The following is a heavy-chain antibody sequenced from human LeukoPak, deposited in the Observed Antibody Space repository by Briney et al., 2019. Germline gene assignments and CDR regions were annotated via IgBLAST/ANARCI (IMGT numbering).Heavy chain of an antibody. D-gene: IGHD3-22*01. CDR1: GGSTSSSSYY. Sequence: SETLSLTCTVSGGSTSSSSYYWGWIRQPPGKGLEWIGNIYYTGRTYYNPSLKSRVTISVETSKNQFSLKLSSVSAADTAVYYCARLYYYDSSGPPLWGQGTLVTVSS. V-gene: IGHV4-39*01. CDR3: ARLYYYDSSGPPL. J-gene: IGHJ4*02. CDR2: IYYTGRT.